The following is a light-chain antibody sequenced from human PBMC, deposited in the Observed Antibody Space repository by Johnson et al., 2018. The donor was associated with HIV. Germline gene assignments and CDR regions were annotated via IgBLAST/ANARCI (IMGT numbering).Light chain of an antibody. CDR2: ENN. CDR3: ETLDSSHYV. CDR1: SSNIGNNY. V-gene: IGLV1-51*02. Sequence: QSVLSQPPSVSAAPGQKVTISCSGSSSNIGNNYVSWYQQLPGTAPKLLIYENNKRPSGIPDRFSGSKSGTSATLGITGLQTGDEADYYCETLDSSHYVFGTGTKVTVL. J-gene: IGLJ1*01.